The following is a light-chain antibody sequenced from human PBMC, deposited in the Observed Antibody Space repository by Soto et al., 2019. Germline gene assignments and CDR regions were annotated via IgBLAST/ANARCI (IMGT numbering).Light chain of an antibody. CDR2: EVT. V-gene: IGLV2-14*01. Sequence: QSALTQPASVSGSPGQSITISCTGTSSDVGGYDYVSWYQLHPGKAPKLMVYEVTNRPSGVSNRFAGSKSGNTASLTISGLQAEDEADYFCSSYSISPAYVFGTGTKLTVL. CDR1: SSDVGGYDY. J-gene: IGLJ1*01. CDR3: SSYSISPAYV.